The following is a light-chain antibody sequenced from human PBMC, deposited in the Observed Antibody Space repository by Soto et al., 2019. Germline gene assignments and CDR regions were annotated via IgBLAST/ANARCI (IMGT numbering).Light chain of an antibody. J-gene: IGKJ1*01. V-gene: IGKV1-5*01. CDR2: DAS. CDR1: QSISSW. CDR3: QQFRGT. Sequence: STLSASVGDRVTITCRASQSISSWLAWYQQKPGKAPKLLIYDASSLESGVPSRFSGSGSGTEFTLTISSLQPDDFATYYCQQFRGTFGQGTDVDTK.